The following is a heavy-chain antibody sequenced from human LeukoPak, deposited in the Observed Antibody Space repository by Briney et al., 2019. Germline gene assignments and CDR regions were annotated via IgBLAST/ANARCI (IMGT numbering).Heavy chain of an antibody. CDR3: VRDSTNYDILTGYYMQSYYMDV. Sequence: SETLSLTCTVSGGSISGYYWNWIRQPPGKRLEWIGYIYYSGSTDHHPSLKSRVTISVDTSKNQFSLKLSSVTAADTAVYYCVRDSTNYDILTGYYMQSYYMDVWGKGTTVTVSS. CDR1: GGSISGYY. J-gene: IGHJ6*03. V-gene: IGHV4-59*01. CDR2: IYYSGST. D-gene: IGHD3-9*01.